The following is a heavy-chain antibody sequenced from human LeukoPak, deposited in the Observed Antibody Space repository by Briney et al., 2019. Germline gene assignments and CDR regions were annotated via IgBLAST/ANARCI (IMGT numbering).Heavy chain of an antibody. J-gene: IGHJ4*02. Sequence: GASVKVSCKASGYTFTGYYMHWVRQAPGQGLEWMGRINPNSGGTNYAQKFQGRVTMTRDTSISTAYMELSRLRSDDTAVYYCASPNYDSSGRFDYWGQGTLVTVSS. D-gene: IGHD3-22*01. CDR1: GYTFTGYY. V-gene: IGHV1-2*06. CDR2: INPNSGGT. CDR3: ASPNYDSSGRFDY.